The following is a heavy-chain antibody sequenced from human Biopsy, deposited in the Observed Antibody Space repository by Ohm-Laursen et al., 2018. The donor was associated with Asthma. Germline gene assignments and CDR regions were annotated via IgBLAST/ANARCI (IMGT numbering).Heavy chain of an antibody. CDR3: AKGFSSTSCYGICYYYVMDA. CDR1: GFAVSRDH. V-gene: IGHV3-53*01. CDR2: IYSGGTS. J-gene: IGHJ6*02. D-gene: IGHD2-2*01. Sequence: SLRLSCAASGFAVSRDHMFWVRQAPGKGLEWVSVIYSGGTSHTADSVRGRFTISRDYSKNTLYLQMHSLRAEDTAVYYCAKGFSSTSCYGICYYYVMDAWGQGTLVTVSS.